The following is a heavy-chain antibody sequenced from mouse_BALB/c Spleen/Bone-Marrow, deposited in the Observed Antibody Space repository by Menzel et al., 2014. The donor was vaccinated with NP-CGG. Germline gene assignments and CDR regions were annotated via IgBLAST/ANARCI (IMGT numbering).Heavy chain of an antibody. Sequence: EVQLQQSGTVLARPGASVKMXCKASGYTFTSYWMHWVKQRPGQGLEWIGAIYPGNSDTSYNQKFKGKAKLTAVTSTSTAYMELSSLTNEDSAVYYCTHDYDYYAMNYWGQGTSVTVSS. J-gene: IGHJ4*01. D-gene: IGHD2-4*01. CDR3: THDYDYYAMNY. V-gene: IGHV1-5*01. CDR1: GYTFTSYW. CDR2: IYPGNSDT.